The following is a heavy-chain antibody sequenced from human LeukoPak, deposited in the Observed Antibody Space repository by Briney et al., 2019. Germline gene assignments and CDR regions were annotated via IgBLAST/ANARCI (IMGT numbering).Heavy chain of an antibody. CDR3: ARELPFDY. CDR1: RFTFSSYW. CDR2: ISGDGSST. Sequence: TGGSLRLSCAASRFTFSSYWMHWVRQTPGKGLVWVSRISGDGSSTTYAESVKGRFTISRDNAKNTLYLQMNSLRAEDTAVYYCARELPFDYWGQGTLVTVSS. J-gene: IGHJ4*02. V-gene: IGHV3-74*01.